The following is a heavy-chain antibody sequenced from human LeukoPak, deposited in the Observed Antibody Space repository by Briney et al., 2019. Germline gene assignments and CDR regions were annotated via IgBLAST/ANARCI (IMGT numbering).Heavy chain of an antibody. J-gene: IGHJ6*03. CDR1: GYTFTSYA. D-gene: IGHD3-3*01. CDR3: ARSTIFPYYYMDV. Sequence: ASVKVSCKASGYTFTSYAMSWVRQAPGQGLEWMGWINTNTGNPTYAQGFTGRFVFSLDTSVSTAYLQISSLKAEDTAVYYCARSTIFPYYYMDVWGEGTTVTVSS. CDR2: INTNTGNP. V-gene: IGHV7-4-1*02.